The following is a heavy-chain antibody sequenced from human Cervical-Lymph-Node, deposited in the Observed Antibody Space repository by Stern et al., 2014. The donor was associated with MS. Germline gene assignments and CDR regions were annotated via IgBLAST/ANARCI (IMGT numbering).Heavy chain of an antibody. D-gene: IGHD4-17*01. CDR3: ARYLPYGNYYYYGMDF. Sequence: VHLKESGPRLLKPSETLTLTCGVSGASIRSYCWTWVRQPAGKRLEWICRLFRSGKSDYNPSLEGRVAMSVDGSTNQFSLRLTSVTAADTAIYYCARYLPYGNYYYYGMDFWGPGITVAVSS. V-gene: IGHV4-4*07. CDR2: LFRSGKS. CDR1: GASIRSYC. J-gene: IGHJ6*02.